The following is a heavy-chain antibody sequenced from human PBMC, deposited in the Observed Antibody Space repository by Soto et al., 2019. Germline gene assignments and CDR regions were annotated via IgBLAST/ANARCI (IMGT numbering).Heavy chain of an antibody. D-gene: IGHD3-9*01. CDR3: ARGYYDILTGYPGNCDY. CDR2: IIPILGIA. Sequence: QVQLVQSGAEVKKPGSSVKVYCKASGGTFSSYTISWVRQAPGQGLEWMGRIIPILGIANYAQKFQGRVTITADKSPSTAYMELSSLRSKDTAVYYCARGYYDILTGYPGNCDYWGQGTLVTVSS. CDR1: GGTFSSYT. J-gene: IGHJ4*02. V-gene: IGHV1-69*02.